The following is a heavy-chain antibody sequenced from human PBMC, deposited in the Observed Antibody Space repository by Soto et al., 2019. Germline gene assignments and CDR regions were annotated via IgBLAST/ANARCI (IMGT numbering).Heavy chain of an antibody. D-gene: IGHD1-1*01. CDR2: IIPIFDAR. V-gene: IGHV1-69*06. CDR3: ARSSTTYYYQISPYWTDKELDI. CDR1: GDTFSSHA. Sequence: ASVKVSCKASGDTFSSHALSWVRQAPGQGLEWMGGIIPIFDARTYAQKFQGRVTISADKSTKTGYMELSSLTSEDTAVYYCARSSTTYYYQISPYWTDKELDIWGQGTLVTVSS. J-gene: IGHJ4*02.